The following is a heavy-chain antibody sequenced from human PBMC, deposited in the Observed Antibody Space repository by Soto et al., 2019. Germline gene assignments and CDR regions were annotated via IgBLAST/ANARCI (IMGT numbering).Heavy chain of an antibody. J-gene: IGHJ6*02. Sequence: ASVKVSCKASGYTFTSYAMHWVRQAPGQRLEWMGWINAGNGNTKYSQKFQGRVTITRDTSASTAYMELSSLRSEDTAVYYCARTVAPGMVRGVIEYYYYYYGMDVWGQGTKVTVSS. CDR2: INAGNGNT. CDR3: ARTVAPGMVRGVIEYYYYYYGMDV. V-gene: IGHV1-3*01. D-gene: IGHD3-10*01. CDR1: GYTFTSYA.